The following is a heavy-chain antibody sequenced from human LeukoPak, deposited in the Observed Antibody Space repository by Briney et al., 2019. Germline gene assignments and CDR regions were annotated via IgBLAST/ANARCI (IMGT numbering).Heavy chain of an antibody. V-gene: IGHV3-23*01. Sequence: GASLRLSCAASGFIFSTYGMIWVRQAPGKGLEWVAGIGGSGESTFYPDSVQRRFTISRDNSKNTLYLQVNSLRAEDTTVYYCAKTSLGHHPSYSTMDVWGQGTTVTVSS. J-gene: IGHJ6*02. D-gene: IGHD2-15*01. CDR3: AKTSLGHHPSYSTMDV. CDR1: GFIFSTYG. CDR2: IGGSGEST.